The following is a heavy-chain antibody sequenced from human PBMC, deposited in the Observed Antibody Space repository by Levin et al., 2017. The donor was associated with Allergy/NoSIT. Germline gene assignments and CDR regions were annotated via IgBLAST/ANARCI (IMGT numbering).Heavy chain of an antibody. CDR3: ARDLPQENIAAAGSLTPI. Sequence: GESLKISCKASGYTFTSYYMHWVRQAPGQGLEWMGIINPSGGSTSYAQKFQGRVTMTRDTSTSTVYMELSSLRSEDTAVYYCARDLPQENIAAAGSLTPIWGQGTMVTVSS. J-gene: IGHJ3*02. D-gene: IGHD6-13*01. CDR1: GYTFTSYY. V-gene: IGHV1-46*01. CDR2: INPSGGST.